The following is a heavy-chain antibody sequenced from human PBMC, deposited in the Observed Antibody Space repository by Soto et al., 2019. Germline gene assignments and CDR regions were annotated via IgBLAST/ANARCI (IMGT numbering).Heavy chain of an antibody. D-gene: IGHD2-15*01. CDR1: GGTFSSYA. CDR3: ARDRKEYCSGGSCYSPAYNWFDP. Sequence: ASVKVSCKASGGTFSSYAISWVRQAPGQGLEWMGGIIPIFGTANYAQKFQGRVTITADESTSTAYMELSSLRSEDTAVYYCARDRKEYCSGGSCYSPAYNWFDPWGQGTLVTVSS. J-gene: IGHJ5*02. CDR2: IIPIFGTA. V-gene: IGHV1-69*13.